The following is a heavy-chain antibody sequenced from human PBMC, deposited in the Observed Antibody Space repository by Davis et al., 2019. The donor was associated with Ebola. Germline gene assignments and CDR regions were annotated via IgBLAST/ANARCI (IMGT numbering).Heavy chain of an antibody. CDR3: ARGGAVAGP. J-gene: IGHJ5*02. CDR1: GGSISTDGYS. D-gene: IGHD6-19*01. Sequence: SETLSLTCAVSGGSISTDGYSWNWIRQPPGKGLEWIGEINHSGSTNYNPSLKSRVTISVDTSKNQFSLKLSSVTAADTAVYYCARGGAVAGPWGQGTLVTVSS. V-gene: IGHV4-34*01. CDR2: INHSGST.